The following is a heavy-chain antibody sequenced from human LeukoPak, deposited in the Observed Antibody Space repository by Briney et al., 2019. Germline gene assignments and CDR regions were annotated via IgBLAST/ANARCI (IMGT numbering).Heavy chain of an antibody. CDR1: GFTFSSYA. D-gene: IGHD5-24*01. J-gene: IGHJ4*02. V-gene: IGHV3-30-3*01. Sequence: GGSLRLSCAASGFTFSSYAMHWVRQAPGKGLEWVAVISYDGSNKYYADSVKGRFTISRDNSKNTLYLQMNSLRAEDTAVYYCARGHVDMATAKAVPYYWGQGTLVTVSS. CDR3: ARGHVDMATAKAVPYY. CDR2: ISYDGSNK.